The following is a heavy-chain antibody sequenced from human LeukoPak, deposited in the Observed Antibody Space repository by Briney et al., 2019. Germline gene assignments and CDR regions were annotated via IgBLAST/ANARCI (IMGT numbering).Heavy chain of an antibody. CDR1: GFSLSTSGLG. D-gene: IGHD4-23*01. Sequence: SGPTLVKPTQTLTLTFTFSGFSLSTSGLGVGWIRQPPGKALEWLALIYWNDDKRYSPSLKSRLTITKDTSKNQVVLTVTNMDPVDTATYYCAHMYGGGNSAITDYWGQGTLVTVSS. CDR2: IYWNDDK. J-gene: IGHJ4*02. CDR3: AHMYGGGNSAITDY. V-gene: IGHV2-5*01.